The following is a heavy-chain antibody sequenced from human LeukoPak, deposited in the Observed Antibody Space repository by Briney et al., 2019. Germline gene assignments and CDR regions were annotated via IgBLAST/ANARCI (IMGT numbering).Heavy chain of an antibody. D-gene: IGHD3-10*01. CDR2: INQDGSEK. CDR3: ARDDENYGSGSYYNVFSY. Sequence: GGSLRLSCAGSGFTFSSYWMSWVRQAPGKGLEWVAKINQDGSEKDYVDSVEGRFRISRDNAKNELYLQMNSLRDEDAATYFCARDDENYGSGSYYNVFSYWGQGTLVTISS. J-gene: IGHJ4*02. V-gene: IGHV3-7*03. CDR1: GFTFSSYW.